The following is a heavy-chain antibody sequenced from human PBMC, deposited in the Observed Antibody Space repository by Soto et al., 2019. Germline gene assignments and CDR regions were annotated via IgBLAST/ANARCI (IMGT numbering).Heavy chain of an antibody. Sequence: ASVKVSCKASGYTFTSYAMHWVRQAPGQRLEWMGWINAGNGNTKYSQKFQGRVTITRYTSASTAYMELSSLRSEDTAVYYCARSPVFENWFDPWGQGTLVTVSS. CDR3: ARSPVFENWFDP. V-gene: IGHV1-3*01. CDR2: INAGNGNT. CDR1: GYTFTSYA. J-gene: IGHJ5*02.